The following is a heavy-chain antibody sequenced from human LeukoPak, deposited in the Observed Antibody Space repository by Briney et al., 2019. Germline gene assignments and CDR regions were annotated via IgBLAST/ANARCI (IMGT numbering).Heavy chain of an antibody. CDR2: IYPGDSDT. CDR1: GDSFTDYW. Sequence: GESLKISCKGSGDSFTDYWIGWVRQMPGKGLEWMGIIYPGDSDTRYSPSFQGQVTISADKSISTAYLQWGSLKASDTAMYYCAYSSGYSTSWYYFDYCGQGTLVTVSS. CDR3: AYSSGYSTSWYYFDY. J-gene: IGHJ4*02. D-gene: IGHD6-13*01. V-gene: IGHV5-51*01.